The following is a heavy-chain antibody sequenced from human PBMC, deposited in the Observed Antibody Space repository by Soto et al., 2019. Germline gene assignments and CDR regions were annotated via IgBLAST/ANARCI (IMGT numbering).Heavy chain of an antibody. CDR2: INSNGGST. V-gene: IGHV3-64*02. CDR1: GFTFSTYA. Sequence: GGFLRLSCAASGFTFSTYAMHWVRQAPGKGLEYVSAINSNGGSTFYADSVKGRFTISRDNSKNTLYLQMGSLGSEDMAVYYCARAPGYSGYDALDYWGQGTLVTVSS. CDR3: ARAPGYSGYDALDY. J-gene: IGHJ4*02. D-gene: IGHD5-12*01.